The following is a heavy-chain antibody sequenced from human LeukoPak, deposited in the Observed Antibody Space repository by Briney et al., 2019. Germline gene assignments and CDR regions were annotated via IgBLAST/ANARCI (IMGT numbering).Heavy chain of an antibody. CDR3: ARDAFLSGSLSPVDY. Sequence: ASVTVSCKASGYTFTNYFMHWVRQAPGQGLEWMGIINPSGGSTSYAQKFQGRVTMTRDTSKSTACMELSSLRSEDTAVYYCARDAFLSGSLSPVDYWGQGSLVTVSS. CDR2: INPSGGST. CDR1: GYTFTNYF. J-gene: IGHJ4*02. V-gene: IGHV1-46*01. D-gene: IGHD5-12*01.